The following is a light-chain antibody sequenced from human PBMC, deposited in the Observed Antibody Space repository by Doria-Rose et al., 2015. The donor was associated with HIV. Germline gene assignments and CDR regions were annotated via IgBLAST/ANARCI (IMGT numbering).Light chain of an antibody. V-gene: IGKV4-1*01. CDR1: QSLLYTSKNY. J-gene: IGKJ3*01. CDR3: QQYYDTTS. Sequence: TQSPESLGMSLGERATLNCKSNQSLLYTSKNYLAWYQQKPGQPPKLLIYWASTRQSGVPARFSGSGSGTDFTLTISSLEAEDVAVCYCQQYYDTTSSGPGTTVDIK. CDR2: WAS.